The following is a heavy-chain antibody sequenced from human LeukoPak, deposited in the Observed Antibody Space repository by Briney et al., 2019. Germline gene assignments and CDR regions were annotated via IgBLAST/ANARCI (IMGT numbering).Heavy chain of an antibody. D-gene: IGHD1-26*01. Sequence: GGSLRLSRAASGFTFSAYWMHWVRQVPGKGLLWVSRINGDGSTTNYAESVKGRFTISRGNSKNTLYLQMNSLRAEDTAVYYCAKAQFKWELPPPFDYWGQGTLVTVSS. J-gene: IGHJ4*02. CDR2: INGDGSTT. V-gene: IGHV3-74*01. CDR1: GFTFSAYW. CDR3: AKAQFKWELPPPFDY.